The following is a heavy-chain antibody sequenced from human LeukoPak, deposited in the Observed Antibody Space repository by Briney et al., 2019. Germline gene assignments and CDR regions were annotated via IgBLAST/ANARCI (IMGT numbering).Heavy chain of an antibody. CDR1: GFTFDDYA. Sequence: GGSLRLSCAASGFTFDDYAMHWVRQAPGKGLEWVSGISWNSGSIGYADSVKGRFTISRDNAKNSLYLQMNSLRAEDMALYYCAKAYYDSSGYYLGAAFDIWGQGTMLTVSS. CDR2: ISWNSGSI. J-gene: IGHJ3*02. D-gene: IGHD3-22*01. CDR3: AKAYYDSSGYYLGAAFDI. V-gene: IGHV3-9*03.